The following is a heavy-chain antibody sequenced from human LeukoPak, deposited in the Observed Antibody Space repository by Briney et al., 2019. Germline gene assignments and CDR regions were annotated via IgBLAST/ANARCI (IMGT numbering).Heavy chain of an antibody. CDR3: ARHPESLDPKFDY. D-gene: IGHD3/OR15-3a*01. CDR2: IYYSGST. Sequence: SETLSLTCALSGGSISSSSYYWGWIRQPPGKRLEWIGSIYYSGSTYYNPSLKSRVTISVDTSKNQFSLKPSSVTAADTAVYYCARHPESLDPKFDYWGQGTLVTVSS. CDR1: GGSISSSSYY. V-gene: IGHV4-39*01. J-gene: IGHJ4*02.